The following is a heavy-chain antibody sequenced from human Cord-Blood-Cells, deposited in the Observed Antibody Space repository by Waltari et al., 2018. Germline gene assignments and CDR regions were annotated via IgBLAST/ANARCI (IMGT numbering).Heavy chain of an antibody. CDR1: GFTFSSSG. D-gene: IGHD1-26*01. CDR2: ISYDGSNK. Sequence: QVQLVESGGGVVQPGRSLRLSCAASGFTFSSSGLHWVRQAPGKGLEWVAVISYDGSNKYYAVSVKGRFTISRDNSKNTLYLQMNSLRAEDTAVYYCAGGGGSYFDYWGQGTLVTVSS. CDR3: AGGGGSYFDY. V-gene: IGHV3-30*03. J-gene: IGHJ4*02.